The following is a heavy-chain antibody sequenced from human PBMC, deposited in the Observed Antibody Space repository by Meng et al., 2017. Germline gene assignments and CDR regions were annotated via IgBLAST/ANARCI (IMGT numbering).Heavy chain of an antibody. Sequence: QGQLVQSGAEVKKPGASVKVSCNASAHTLSSDGFAWVRQAPGQGLEWMGWINAYNGYTDYAQKFLGRVTPTTDTSTNTGYMELRSLTSDDTAVYYCATRGNPYLDCWGQGTLVTVSS. CDR1: AHTLSSDG. J-gene: IGHJ4*02. V-gene: IGHV1-18*01. CDR3: ATRGNPYLDC. CDR2: INAYNGYT.